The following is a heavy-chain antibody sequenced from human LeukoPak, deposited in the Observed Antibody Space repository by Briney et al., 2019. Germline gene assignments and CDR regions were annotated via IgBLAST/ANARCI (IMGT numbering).Heavy chain of an antibody. D-gene: IGHD3-22*01. CDR1: GYSFTNYW. J-gene: IGHJ3*02. CDR3: ARTYDSSGTDAFDI. Sequence: GESLKISCKGFGYSFTNYWIAWVRQMPGKGLEWMGIMYPGDSDTRYSPSFQGQVTISADKSISTAYLQWSSLKASDTAMYYCARTYDSSGTDAFDIWGQGTMVTVSS. V-gene: IGHV5-51*01. CDR2: MYPGDSDT.